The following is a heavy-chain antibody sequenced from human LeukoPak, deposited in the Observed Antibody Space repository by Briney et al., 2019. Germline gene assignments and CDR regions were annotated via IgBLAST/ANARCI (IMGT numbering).Heavy chain of an antibody. V-gene: IGHV3-23*01. CDR1: GFTFSSHA. CDR3: ATRNYYDSRGYYYYYFGF. Sequence: PGGSLRLSCAVSGFTFSSHAMSWVRQAPGKGLEWLSGISSSGDATSHADSVRGRFSISRDNSRNTLYLQINSLRVEDTAAYYCATRNYYDSRGYYYYYFGFWGQGTLVTVSS. CDR2: ISSSGDAT. J-gene: IGHJ4*02. D-gene: IGHD3-22*01.